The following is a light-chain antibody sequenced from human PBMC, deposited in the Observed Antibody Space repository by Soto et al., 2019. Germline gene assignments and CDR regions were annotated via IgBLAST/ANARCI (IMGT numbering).Light chain of an antibody. CDR1: QTISTY. CDR3: QQSFSRPMYT. Sequence: DIQMTQSPSSLSASVGDRVMITCRASQTISTYLNWYQQKPGTAPKLLIYDASTLQSGVPSRFRGSGSGTDFTLTISNLQPEDLAIFYCQQSFSRPMYTFGQGTKVDIK. CDR2: DAS. V-gene: IGKV1-39*01. J-gene: IGKJ2*01.